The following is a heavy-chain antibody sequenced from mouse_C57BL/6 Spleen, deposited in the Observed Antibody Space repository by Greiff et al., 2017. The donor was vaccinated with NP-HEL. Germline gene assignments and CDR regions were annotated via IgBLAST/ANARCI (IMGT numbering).Heavy chain of an antibody. CDR1: GYSITSGYD. V-gene: IGHV3-1*01. CDR3: ARGEREGYYFDY. J-gene: IGHJ2*01. CDR2: ISYSGST. Sequence: EVQLVESGPGMVKPSQSLSLTCTVTGYSITSGYDWHWIRHFPGNKLEWMGYISYSGSTNYTPSLKSRISITHDKAKNHFFLKLNSVTTEDTATYYCARGEREGYYFDYWGQGTTLTVSS.